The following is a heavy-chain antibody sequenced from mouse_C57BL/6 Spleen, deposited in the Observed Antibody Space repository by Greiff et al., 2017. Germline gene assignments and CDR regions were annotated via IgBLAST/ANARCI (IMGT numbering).Heavy chain of an antibody. CDR1: GYTFTGYW. CDR3: ARRIILRGAMDY. CDR2: ILPGSGST. J-gene: IGHJ4*01. V-gene: IGHV1-9*01. D-gene: IGHD1-1*01. Sequence: QVQLQQSGAELMKPGASVKLSCKATGYTFTGYWIEWVKQRPGHGLEWIGAILPGSGSTNYNEKFKGKATFTADTSSNTAYMQLGSLTAEDSAMYDCARRIILRGAMDYWGQGTSVTVSS.